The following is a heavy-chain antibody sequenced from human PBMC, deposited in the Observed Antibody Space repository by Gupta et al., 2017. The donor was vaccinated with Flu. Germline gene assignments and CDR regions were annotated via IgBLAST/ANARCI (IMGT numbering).Heavy chain of an antibody. CDR2: ISGSGGST. CDR3: AKVHVLANWYFDL. J-gene: IGHJ2*01. V-gene: IGHV3-23*01. D-gene: IGHD3-3*02. Sequence: EVQLLESGGGLVQPGGSLGLPCAASGFTFSSHAMSWVRQAPGKGLEWVSAISGSGGSTYYADSVKGRFTISRDNSKNTLYLQMNSLRAEDTAVYYCAKVHVLANWYFDLWGRGTLVTVSS. CDR1: GFTFSSHA.